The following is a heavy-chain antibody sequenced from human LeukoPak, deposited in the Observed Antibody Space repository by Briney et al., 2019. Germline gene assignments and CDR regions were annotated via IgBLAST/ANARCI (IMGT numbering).Heavy chain of an antibody. CDR1: GFTFSTSS. CDR3: ARVGSGTYLVDS. D-gene: IGHD1-26*01. V-gene: IGHV3-21*01. J-gene: IGHJ4*02. Sequence: PGGSLRLSCAASGFTFSTSSMNWVRQAGPGKGLEWVSFISSSSIYIYYADSVKGRFTISRDNAKNSLYLQVDSLRAEDTAVYYCARVGSGTYLVDSWGQGTLVTVSS. CDR2: ISSSSIYI.